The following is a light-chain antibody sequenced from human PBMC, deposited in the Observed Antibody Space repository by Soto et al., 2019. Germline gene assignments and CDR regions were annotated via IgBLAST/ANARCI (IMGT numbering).Light chain of an antibody. Sequence: DIQMTQSPSTLSASVGDRVTITCRASQSISSWLAWYQQKPGKAPKLLIYDASSLESGVPSRFSGGGSGTEFTLTINSLQRDDFATYYCEQYNTYWTFGQGTKVEIK. CDR2: DAS. CDR3: EQYNTYWT. CDR1: QSISSW. J-gene: IGKJ1*01. V-gene: IGKV1-5*01.